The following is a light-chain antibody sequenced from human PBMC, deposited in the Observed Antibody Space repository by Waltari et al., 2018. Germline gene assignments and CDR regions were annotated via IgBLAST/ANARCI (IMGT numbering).Light chain of an antibody. CDR2: VAS. Sequence: DVHLNESTYFLAASVGDRVPLSCRPIQDIDNSLHWSQQRPGRAPKLLIYVASHLKDGVPSRFLGDGAGTEFTLTITNLQPDDFATYYCQQSLTNAATFGQGT. CDR1: QDIDNS. V-gene: IGKV1-39*01. J-gene: IGKJ2*01. CDR3: QQSLTNAAT.